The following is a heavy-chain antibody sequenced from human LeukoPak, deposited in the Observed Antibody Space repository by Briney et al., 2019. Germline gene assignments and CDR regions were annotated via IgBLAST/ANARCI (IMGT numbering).Heavy chain of an antibody. CDR1: GYTFTSYY. D-gene: IGHD2-15*01. CDR3: GYCSGGSCYPNYYYYYMDV. V-gene: IGHV1-46*01. CDR2: INPTGGST. J-gene: IGHJ6*03. Sequence: GASVKVSCKASGYTFTSYYMHWVRQAPGQGLEWMGLINPTGGSTGYAQKFQGRVTMTRDMSTSTDYMELSSLRSEDTAVYYCGYCSGGSCYPNYYYYYMDVWGKGTTVTVS.